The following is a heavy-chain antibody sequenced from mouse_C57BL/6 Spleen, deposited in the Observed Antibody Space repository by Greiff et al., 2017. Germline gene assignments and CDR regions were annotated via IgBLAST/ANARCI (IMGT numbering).Heavy chain of an antibody. CDR1: GFSLTSYG. D-gene: IGHD1-1*01. V-gene: IGHV2-3*01. CDR2: IWGDGST. CDR3: AKPGYGSSYGGFAY. J-gene: IGHJ3*01. Sequence: VKLMESGPGLVAPSQSLSITCTVSGFSLTSYGVSWVRQPPGQGLEWLGVIWGDGSTNYHSALISRLSISKDNSKSQVFLKLNSLQTDDTATYYCAKPGYGSSYGGFAYWGQGTLVTVSA.